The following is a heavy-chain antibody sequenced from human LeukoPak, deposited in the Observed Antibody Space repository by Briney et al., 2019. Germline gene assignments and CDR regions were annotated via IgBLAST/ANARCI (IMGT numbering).Heavy chain of an antibody. CDR2: ISGSGGSA. CDR3: AKASSHYDFWSGYSYFDY. CDR1: GFTFSSYA. Sequence: GGSLRLSCAASGFTFSSYAMSWVRQPPGKGLEWVSAISGSGGSAYYADSVKGRFTISRDNSKNTLYLQMNSLRAEDTAVYYCAKASSHYDFWSGYSYFDYWGQGTLVTVSS. D-gene: IGHD3-3*01. V-gene: IGHV3-23*01. J-gene: IGHJ4*02.